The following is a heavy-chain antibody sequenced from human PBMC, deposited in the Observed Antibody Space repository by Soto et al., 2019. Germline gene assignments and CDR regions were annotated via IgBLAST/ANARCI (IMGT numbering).Heavy chain of an antibody. Sequence: QVQLQESGPGLVKPSQTLSLTCTVSGGSISSGGYYWSWIRRHQGRGLEGIGSIYNSGSTYYNPSLKSRVTISVDTSKNQFSLKLSSVTAADTAVYYCARAKKGYCTNGVCPRWFDPWGQGTLVTVSS. D-gene: IGHD2-8*01. CDR2: IYNSGST. CDR3: ARAKKGYCTNGVCPRWFDP. CDR1: GGSISSGGYY. V-gene: IGHV4-31*03. J-gene: IGHJ5*02.